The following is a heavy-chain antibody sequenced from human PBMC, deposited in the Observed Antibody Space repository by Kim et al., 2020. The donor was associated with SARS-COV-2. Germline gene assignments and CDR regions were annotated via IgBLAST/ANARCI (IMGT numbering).Heavy chain of an antibody. V-gene: IGHV3-23*01. CDR1: GFTFSSYA. Sequence: GGSLRLSCAASGFTFSSYAMSWVRQAPGKGLEWVSAISGSGGSTYYADSVKGRFTISRDNSKNTLYLQMNSLRAEDTAVYYCAKATTVIVGATDAFDIWGQGTMVTVSS. CDR3: AKATTVIVGATDAFDI. J-gene: IGHJ3*02. D-gene: IGHD1-26*01. CDR2: ISGSGGST.